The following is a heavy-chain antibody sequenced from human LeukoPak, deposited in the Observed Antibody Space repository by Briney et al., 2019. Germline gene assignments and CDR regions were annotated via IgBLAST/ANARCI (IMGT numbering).Heavy chain of an antibody. CDR2: INAGNGNT. CDR1: GYTFTSYA. Sequence: ASVKVSCKASGYTFTSYAMHWVRQAPGQRLEWMGWINAGNGNTNYSQKFQGRVTITRDTSASTAYMELSSLRSEDTAVYYCARAIYYGSGSYYSFGYWGQGTLVTVSS. J-gene: IGHJ4*02. CDR3: ARAIYYGSGSYYSFGY. D-gene: IGHD3-10*01. V-gene: IGHV1-3*01.